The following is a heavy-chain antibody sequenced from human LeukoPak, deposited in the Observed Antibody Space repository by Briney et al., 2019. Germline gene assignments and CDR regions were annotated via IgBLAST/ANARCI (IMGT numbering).Heavy chain of an antibody. D-gene: IGHD2-15*01. CDR3: AKGERGSLNWFDP. J-gene: IGHJ5*02. CDR2: ISGSGSNT. Sequence: GSLRLSCATSGFTFSSYAMSWVRQAPGKGLEWVSTISGSGSNTYYADSVKGRFTISRDNSKNTLYLQMNSLRAEDTAVYYCAKGERGSLNWFDPWGQGTLVTVSS. CDR1: GFTFSSYA. V-gene: IGHV3-23*01.